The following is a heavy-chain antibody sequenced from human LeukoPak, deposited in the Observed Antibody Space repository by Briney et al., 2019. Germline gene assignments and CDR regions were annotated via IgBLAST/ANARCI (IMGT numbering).Heavy chain of an antibody. CDR2: INPNSGGT. CDR3: ARVGIVATTDPYYFDY. J-gene: IGHJ4*02. CDR1: GYTFTGYY. D-gene: IGHD5-12*01. V-gene: IGHV1-2*02. Sequence: ASVKVSCKASGYTFTGYYMHWVRQAPGQGLEGMGWINPNSGGTNYAQKFQGRVTMTRDTSISTAYMELSRLRSDDTAVYYCARVGIVATTDPYYFDYWGQGTLVTVSS.